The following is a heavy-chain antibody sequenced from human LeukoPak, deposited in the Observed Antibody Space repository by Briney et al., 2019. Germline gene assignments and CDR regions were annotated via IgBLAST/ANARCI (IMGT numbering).Heavy chain of an antibody. Sequence: ASVKVSCKASGYTFTRYYMHWVRQAPGQGLEWMGWINPNSGGTNYAQKFQGRVTMTRDTSISTAYMELSRLRSDDTAVYYCARVDSSGWNLNWFDPWGQGTLVTVSS. CDR1: GYTFTRYY. D-gene: IGHD6-19*01. J-gene: IGHJ5*02. V-gene: IGHV1-2*02. CDR2: INPNSGGT. CDR3: ARVDSSGWNLNWFDP.